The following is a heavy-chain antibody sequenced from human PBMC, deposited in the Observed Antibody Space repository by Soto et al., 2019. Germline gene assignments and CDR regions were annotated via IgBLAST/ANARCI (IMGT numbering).Heavy chain of an antibody. Sequence: QVQLVESGGGVVQPGTSLRLSCAASGFTFSSHSMHWVRQAPGKGLEWVAIVCYDGVYKYYADPVKGRFTVSRDNFENTLYLQINSLRAEDTAVYSCARDLSGTYSVDYWGQGTMVTVSS. CDR3: ARDLSGTYSVDY. CDR1: GFTFSSHS. V-gene: IGHV3-30-3*01. CDR2: VCYDGVYK. D-gene: IGHD1-26*01. J-gene: IGHJ4*02.